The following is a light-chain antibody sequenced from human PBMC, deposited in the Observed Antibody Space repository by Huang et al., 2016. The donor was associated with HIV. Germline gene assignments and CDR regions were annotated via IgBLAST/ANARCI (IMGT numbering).Light chain of an antibody. CDR3: QQSFSAPRT. CDR1: QTISSY. Sequence: DIQMTQSPSSLPASVGDRVTITCRASQTISSYLNLYQQKPEKAPKLLIYAASSLQSGVPSRFSGSGSGTDFTLTISSLQPEDFATYYCQQSFSAPRTFGQGTKVEVK. J-gene: IGKJ1*01. V-gene: IGKV1-39*01. CDR2: AAS.